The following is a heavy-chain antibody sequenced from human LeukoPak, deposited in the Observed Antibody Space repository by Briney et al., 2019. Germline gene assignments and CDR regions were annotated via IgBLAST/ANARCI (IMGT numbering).Heavy chain of an antibody. D-gene: IGHD2-21*02. Sequence: GESLKISCKGSGYSFTSYWIGWVRQMPGKGLEWMGIIYPGDSDTRYSPSFQGQVTISADKSISTAYLQWSSLKASDTAMYYCARQAYCGGDCSANFDYWGQGTLVTVSS. CDR3: ARQAYCGGDCSANFDY. CDR2: IYPGDSDT. J-gene: IGHJ4*02. V-gene: IGHV5-51*01. CDR1: GYSFTSYW.